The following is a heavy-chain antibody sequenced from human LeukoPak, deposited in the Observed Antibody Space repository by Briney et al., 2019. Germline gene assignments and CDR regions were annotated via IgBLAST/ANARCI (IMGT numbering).Heavy chain of an antibody. D-gene: IGHD6-19*01. J-gene: IGHJ5*02. CDR1: GGSIISSNW. Sequence: SETLSLTCAVSGGSIISSNWWSWVRQPPGKGLEWIGEIDHSGSTNYNPSLKSRVTISVDTSKNQFSLKLSSVTAADTAVYYCARVPRPWLVPGGFDPWGQGTLVTVSS. V-gene: IGHV4-4*02. CDR2: IDHSGST. CDR3: ARVPRPWLVPGGFDP.